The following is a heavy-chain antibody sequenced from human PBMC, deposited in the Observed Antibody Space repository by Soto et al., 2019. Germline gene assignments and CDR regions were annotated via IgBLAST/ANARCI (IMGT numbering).Heavy chain of an antibody. CDR1: EFTFSSYE. CDR3: VRFGGAAAGPGDY. V-gene: IGHV3-48*03. CDR2: ISSSGTTI. J-gene: IGHJ4*02. D-gene: IGHD6-13*01. Sequence: LRLSCVASEFTFSSYEMNWVRQAPGKGLEWVSYISSSGTTIYYTDSVKGRFTIPRDNAKKSLYLQMNSLRAEDTAVYYCVRFGGAAAGPGDYWGQGTLVTVSS.